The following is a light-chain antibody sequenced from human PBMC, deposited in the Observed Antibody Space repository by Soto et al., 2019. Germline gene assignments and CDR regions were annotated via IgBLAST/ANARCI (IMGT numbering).Light chain of an antibody. V-gene: IGKV1-39*01. CDR2: SAS. CDR1: HSISSSF. Sequence: DIQMTQSPSSLSASVGDRVTITCRASHSISSSFLNWYQQKPGKAPKLLIYSASSLQSGVPSRFSGSGSGTNDIPLIISLQPEDDVTSYCQQRYSNPSWTFGQGTKVDIK. J-gene: IGKJ1*01. CDR3: QQRYSNPSWT.